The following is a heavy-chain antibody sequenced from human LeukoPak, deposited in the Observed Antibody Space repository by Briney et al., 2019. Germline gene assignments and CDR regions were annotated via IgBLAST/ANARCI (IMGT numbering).Heavy chain of an antibody. V-gene: IGHV3-74*01. CDR2: VSGDGNRS. CDR3: ARTYCGGDCYGYFQH. D-gene: IGHD2-21*02. CDR1: GFTFSVYW. Sequence: GGSLRLSCAASGFTFSVYWIYWVRQAPGKGLVWVSRVSGDGNRSTYADSVKGRFTISRDNAKNTVYLQMNSLRAEDTAVYYCARTYCGGDCYGYFQHWGQGTLVTVSP. J-gene: IGHJ1*01.